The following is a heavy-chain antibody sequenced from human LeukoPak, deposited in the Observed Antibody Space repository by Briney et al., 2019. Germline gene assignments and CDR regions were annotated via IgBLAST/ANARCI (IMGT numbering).Heavy chain of an antibody. D-gene: IGHD2-21*02. CDR2: INSDASTI. CDR1: GLTFSSDW. V-gene: IGHV3-74*01. Sequence: GGSLRLSCAASGLTFSSDWMHWVRQVPGKGLVWVSRINSDASTINYADSVKGRFTISRDNAKNTLYLQMNNLRAEDTAVYYCAREDRTIGAVCSSLLDHWGRGTLVTVSS. CDR3: AREDRTIGAVCSSLLDH. J-gene: IGHJ4*02.